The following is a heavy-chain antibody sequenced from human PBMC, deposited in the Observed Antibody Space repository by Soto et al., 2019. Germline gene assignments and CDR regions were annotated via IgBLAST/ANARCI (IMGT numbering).Heavy chain of an antibody. CDR3: ARDLSPRPRSYYDILTGYTAGGMDV. D-gene: IGHD3-9*01. CDR1: GFTFSSYD. V-gene: IGHV3-13*01. Sequence: GGSLRLSCAASGFTFSSYDMHWVRQATGKGLEWVSAIGTAGDTYYPGSVKGRFTISRENAKNSLYLQMNSLRAEDTAEYYCARDLSPRPRSYYDILTGYTAGGMDVWGQGTTVTVSS. CDR2: IGTAGDT. J-gene: IGHJ6*02.